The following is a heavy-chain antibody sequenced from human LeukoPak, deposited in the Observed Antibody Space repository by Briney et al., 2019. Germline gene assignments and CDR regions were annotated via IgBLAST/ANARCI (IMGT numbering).Heavy chain of an antibody. D-gene: IGHD3-9*01. CDR3: ARRSFDWLLSGGFDP. J-gene: IGHJ5*02. Sequence: ASVKVSCKASGYTFTSYDINWVRQATGQGLEWMGWMNPNSGNTGYAQTFQGRVTTTRKTPISTAYMELSSLRSEHTAVYYCARRSFDWLLSGGFDPWGQGTLVTVSS. CDR1: GYTFTSYD. V-gene: IGHV1-8*01. CDR2: MNPNSGNT.